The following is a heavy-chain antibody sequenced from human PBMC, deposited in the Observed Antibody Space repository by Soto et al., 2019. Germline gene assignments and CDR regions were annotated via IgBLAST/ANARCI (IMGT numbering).Heavy chain of an antibody. Sequence: GGSLRLSCAASGFTFSMNWVRQAPGKGLEWVSSISPSSSEIHYADSVKGRFTISRDNAKDSLYLQMNSLRAEDTAVYYCAREGWSGYYIYWGQGTLVTVSS. D-gene: IGHD3-3*01. V-gene: IGHV3-21*01. J-gene: IGHJ4*02. CDR2: ISPSSSEI. CDR1: GFTFS. CDR3: AREGWSGYYIY.